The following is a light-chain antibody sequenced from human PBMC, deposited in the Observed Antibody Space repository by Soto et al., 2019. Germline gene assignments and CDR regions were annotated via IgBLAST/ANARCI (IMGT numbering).Light chain of an antibody. CDR2: AAS. CDR1: QGISSY. J-gene: IGKJ1*01. Sequence: DIPITQSPSSLSASVGDRVPITCRASQGISSYLAWYQQKPGKAPKLLIYAASTLQSGVPSRFSGSGSGTEFTLTINSLQPDDFATYYCQQYSVYWTFGQGTKVDIK. V-gene: IGKV1-9*01. CDR3: QQYSVYWT.